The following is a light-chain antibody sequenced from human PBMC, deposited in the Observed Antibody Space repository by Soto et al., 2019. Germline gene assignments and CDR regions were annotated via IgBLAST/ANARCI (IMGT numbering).Light chain of an antibody. J-gene: IGKJ1*01. V-gene: IGKV1-5*03. CDR2: KAS. CDR3: QQYSSYET. CDR1: QSISSW. Sequence: DIQMTQSPSTLSASVGDRVTITFRASQSISSWLAWYQQKPGKAPKLLIYKASSLESGVPSRFSGSGSGTEFTLTISSLQPDDFATYYCQQYSSYETFGQGTKVDI.